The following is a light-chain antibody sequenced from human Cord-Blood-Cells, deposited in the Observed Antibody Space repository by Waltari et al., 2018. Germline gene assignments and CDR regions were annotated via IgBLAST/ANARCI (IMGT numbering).Light chain of an antibody. CDR1: QSVSSSY. J-gene: IGKJ5*01. V-gene: IGKV3-20*01. Sequence: EIVLTPSPGTLSLSPGERATLSCRASQSVSSSYLAWYQQKPGQAPRLLISGASSRATGIPDRFSGSGSGTDFTLTISRLEPEDFAVYYCQQYGSSPPITFGQGTRLEIK. CDR3: QQYGSSPPIT. CDR2: GAS.